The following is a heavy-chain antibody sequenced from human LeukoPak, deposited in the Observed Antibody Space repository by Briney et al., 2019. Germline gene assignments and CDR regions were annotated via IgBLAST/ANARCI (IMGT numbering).Heavy chain of an antibody. V-gene: IGHV4-39*01. Sequence: PSETLSLTCTVSGGSISSSNFYWGWIRQPPGKGLEWIGDIYYSGNTYYNPSLQSRVTLSVDSPKNQFSLKLTSVTAADTAVYYCASRPLRYFDWLLSEGDAFDIWGQGTMVTVSS. CDR1: GGSISSSNFY. CDR2: IYYSGNT. CDR3: ASRPLRYFDWLLSEGDAFDI. J-gene: IGHJ3*02. D-gene: IGHD3-9*01.